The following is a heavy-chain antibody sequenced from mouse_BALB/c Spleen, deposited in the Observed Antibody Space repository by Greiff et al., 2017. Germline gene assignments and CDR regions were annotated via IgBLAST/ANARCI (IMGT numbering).Heavy chain of an antibody. Sequence: EVNVVESGGGLVQPGGSLKLSCAASGFTFSSYTMSWVRQTPEKRLEWVAYISNGGGSTYYPDTVKGRFTISRDNAKNTLYLQMSSLKSEDTAMYYCARHEGLNYYFDYWGQGTTLTVSS. CDR3: ARHEGLNYYFDY. D-gene: IGHD2-4*01. J-gene: IGHJ2*01. CDR2: ISNGGGST. V-gene: IGHV5-12-2*01. CDR1: GFTFSSYT.